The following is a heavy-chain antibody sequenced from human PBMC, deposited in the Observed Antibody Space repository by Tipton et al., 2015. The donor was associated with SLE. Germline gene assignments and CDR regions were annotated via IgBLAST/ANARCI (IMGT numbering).Heavy chain of an antibody. Sequence: TLSLTCAVYGGSFSGYYWSWIRQPPGKGLEWIGEINHSGSTNYNPSLKSRVTISVDTSKNQFSLKLSSVTAADTAVYYCARVGFWRDYFDYWGQGTLVTVSS. V-gene: IGHV4-34*01. CDR3: ARVGFWRDYFDY. CDR1: GGSFSGYY. J-gene: IGHJ4*02. D-gene: IGHD1-1*01. CDR2: INHSGST.